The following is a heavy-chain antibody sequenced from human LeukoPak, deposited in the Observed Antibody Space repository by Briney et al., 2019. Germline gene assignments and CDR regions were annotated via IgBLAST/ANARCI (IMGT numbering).Heavy chain of an antibody. J-gene: IGHJ4*02. D-gene: IGHD5-24*01. CDR2: INPSGGST. CDR3: ARDGLQERGFDY. CDR1: GYTFTSYY. Sequence: ASVKVSCKASGYTFTSYYMHWVRQAPGQGLEWMGIINPSGGSTSYAQKFQGRVTMTRDMSTSTVYMELSSLRSEDTAVYYCARDGLQERGFDYWGQGTLVTVSS. V-gene: IGHV1-46*01.